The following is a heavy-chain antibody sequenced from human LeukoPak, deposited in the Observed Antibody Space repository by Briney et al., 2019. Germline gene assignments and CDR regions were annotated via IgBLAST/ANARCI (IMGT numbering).Heavy chain of an antibody. Sequence: SQTLSLTSAMPRDTASSDSAASDWVRQSPSSCIEWQGRTYYRSKRYNDYAVSVKSRITINPDTSKSQFSLQLNSVTPEDTAVYCCARAPRGIFDYWGQGTLVTVSS. CDR2: TYYRSKRYN. V-gene: IGHV6-1*01. CDR1: RDTASSDSAA. D-gene: IGHD3-16*01. CDR3: ARAPRGIFDY. J-gene: IGHJ4*02.